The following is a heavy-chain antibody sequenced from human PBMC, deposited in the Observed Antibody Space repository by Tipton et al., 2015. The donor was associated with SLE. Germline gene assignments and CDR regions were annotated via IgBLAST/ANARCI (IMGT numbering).Heavy chain of an antibody. J-gene: IGHJ6*02. CDR3: ARVLGSYYGMDV. Sequence: SLRLPCAASGFTFSTYAMHWVRQAPGKGLEWVAVISYDGSNHYAESVKGRFTISRDNSKNTLYLQMNSLRAEDTAIYYCARVLGSYYGMDVWGQGTTVTVSS. D-gene: IGHD7-27*01. CDR2: ISYDGSN. CDR1: GFTFSTYA. V-gene: IGHV3-30*04.